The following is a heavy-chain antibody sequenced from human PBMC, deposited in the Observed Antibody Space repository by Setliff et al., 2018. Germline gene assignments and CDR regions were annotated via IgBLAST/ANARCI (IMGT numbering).Heavy chain of an antibody. Sequence: TLSLTCSVSGDSISSSSYYWGWIRQPPGKGLEWIGSINYSGITYYSPSLKSRVIVSVDTSKNQFSLKLSSVTAADTAVYYCARLPGYCNGGNCYGYYTFDIWGQGTMVTV. CDR3: ARLPGYCNGGNCYGYYTFDI. D-gene: IGHD2-15*01. V-gene: IGHV4-39*01. CDR1: GDSISSSSYY. J-gene: IGHJ3*02. CDR2: INYSGIT.